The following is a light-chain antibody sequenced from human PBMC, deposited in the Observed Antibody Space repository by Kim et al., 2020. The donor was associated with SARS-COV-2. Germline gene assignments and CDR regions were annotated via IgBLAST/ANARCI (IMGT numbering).Light chain of an antibody. J-gene: IGLJ2*01. CDR2: QDS. V-gene: IGLV3-1*01. Sequence: VSPGQTASITCSGDKLGDKYACWYQQKPGQSLVLVIYQDSKRPAGIPERFSGSNSGNTATLTISGTQAMDEADYYCQAWDSSTVVFGGGTKLTVL. CDR3: QAWDSSTVV. CDR1: KLGDKY.